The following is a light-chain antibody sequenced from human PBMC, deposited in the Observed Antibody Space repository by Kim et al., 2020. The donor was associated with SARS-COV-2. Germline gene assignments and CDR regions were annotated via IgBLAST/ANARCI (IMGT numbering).Light chain of an antibody. CDR1: SSDVGGYNY. CDR3: SSYTSSSTLV. CDR2: DVS. V-gene: IGLV2-14*01. J-gene: IGLJ1*01. Sequence: QSALTQPASVSGSPGQSITISCTGTSSDVGGYNYVSWYQQHPGKAPKLMIYDVSKRPSGVSNRFSGSKSGNTASLTISGLQAEDEADYYCSSYTSSSTLVFETGPKVTVL.